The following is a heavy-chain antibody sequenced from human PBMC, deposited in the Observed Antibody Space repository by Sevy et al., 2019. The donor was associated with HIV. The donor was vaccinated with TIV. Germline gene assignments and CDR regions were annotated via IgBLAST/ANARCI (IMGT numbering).Heavy chain of an antibody. Sequence: SETLSLTCTVSGGSISSGDYYWSWIRQPPGKGLEWIGYIYYSGSTYYNPSLQSRVTISVDTSKNHFSLKLSSVTAADTAVYYCARAAKLELYSWFDPWGQGTLVTVSS. J-gene: IGHJ5*02. CDR2: IYYSGST. CDR3: ARAAKLELYSWFDP. CDR1: GGSISSGDYY. D-gene: IGHD1-7*01. V-gene: IGHV4-30-4*01.